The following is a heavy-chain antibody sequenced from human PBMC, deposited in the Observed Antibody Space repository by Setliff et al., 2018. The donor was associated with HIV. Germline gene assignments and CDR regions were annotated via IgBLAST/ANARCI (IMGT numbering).Heavy chain of an antibody. CDR3: ARDGPLDEYGLGSHAAMDV. Sequence: SVKVSCKASGGTFSSYAISWVRQAPGQGLDWMGGIIPVFGTTNYAQKFQGRVTITADESTSTAYMELSSLRSEDTAVYYCARDGPLDEYGLGSHAAMDVWGQGTTVTVSS. CDR1: GGTFSSYA. J-gene: IGHJ6*02. CDR2: IIPVFGTT. D-gene: IGHD3-10*01. V-gene: IGHV1-69*13.